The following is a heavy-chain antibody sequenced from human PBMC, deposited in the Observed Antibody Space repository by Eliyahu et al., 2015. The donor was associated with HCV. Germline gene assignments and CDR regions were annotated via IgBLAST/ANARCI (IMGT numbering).Heavy chain of an antibody. CDR1: GGSISSGGYY. CDR2: IYYSGST. V-gene: IGHV4-39*07. J-gene: IGHJ6*02. D-gene: IGHD3-10*01. CDR3: ARDHAASESYLYYYYGMDV. Sequence: QLQLQESGPGLVKPSETLSLTCTVSGGSISSGGYYWGWIRQPPGKGLEWIGSIYYSGSTHYNPSLKSRVTISLDTSKNQVSLKLTSVAAADTAVYYCARDHAASESYLYYYYGMDVWGQGTTVTVSS.